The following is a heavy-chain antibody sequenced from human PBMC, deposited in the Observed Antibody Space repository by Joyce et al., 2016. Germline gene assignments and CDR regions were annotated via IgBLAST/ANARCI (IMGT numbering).Heavy chain of an antibody. CDR1: GFRFTNYA. V-gene: IGHV3-23*01. J-gene: IGHJ3*01. Sequence: EVQLLESGGGLVQPGESLRLSCSTSGFRFTNYAMSWVRRAPGKGLEWLAAVSEDGHKTYYSDFVKGRFTVSRDNSKNSVYLHINSLTFDDTAVYYCAGNGAYLSHAFDVWGLGTMVIVSS. CDR3: AGNGAYLSHAFDV. CDR2: VSEDGHKT. D-gene: IGHD1-1*01.